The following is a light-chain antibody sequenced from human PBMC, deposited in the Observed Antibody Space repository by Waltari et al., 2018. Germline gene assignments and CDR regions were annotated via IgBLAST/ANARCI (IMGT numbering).Light chain of an antibody. CDR1: QSVNTN. J-gene: IGKJ1*01. CDR2: GAS. Sequence: EIILTQSPATLSVFPGEETSLSCRASQSVNTNLAWYQHKPGQAPRLLIYGASIRAAGMPARVRGSGSGTEFTLTISSLQAEDLAVYYCQQDINRPRTFGQGTKVEIK. V-gene: IGKV3-15*01. CDR3: QQDINRPRT.